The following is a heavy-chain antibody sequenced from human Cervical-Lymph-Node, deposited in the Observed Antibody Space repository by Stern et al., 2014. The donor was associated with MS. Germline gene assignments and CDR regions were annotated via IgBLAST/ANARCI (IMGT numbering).Heavy chain of an antibody. Sequence: QDQLVQSGAEVKKPGASVRVSCKTSGYNFAAYYVHWVRQAPGQGLEWMGWINPNSGDTDYAQKFQGRVTVTRDTSITTAYLDLTRLTSDDTAVYLCARDLGRGVVGHWGQGTLVTVSS. CDR2: INPNSGDT. V-gene: IGHV1-2*02. D-gene: IGHD3-10*01. J-gene: IGHJ4*02. CDR1: GYNFAAYY. CDR3: ARDLGRGVVGH.